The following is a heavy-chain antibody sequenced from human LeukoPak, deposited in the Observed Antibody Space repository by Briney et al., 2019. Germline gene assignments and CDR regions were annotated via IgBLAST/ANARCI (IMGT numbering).Heavy chain of an antibody. D-gene: IGHD4-11*01. J-gene: IGHJ5*01. V-gene: IGHV3-33*06. CDR3: AKDAQRGFNYSNSLES. CDR1: GFTFSHYG. Sequence: GGSLRLSCAAAGFTFSHYGMHWVRQAPGKGLEWVAVIWSDGTNQYYADSVKGRFTISRDDSGNTVYLQMNSLRPEDTSVYYCAKDAQRGFNYSNSLESWGQGTPVTVST. CDR2: IWSDGTNQ.